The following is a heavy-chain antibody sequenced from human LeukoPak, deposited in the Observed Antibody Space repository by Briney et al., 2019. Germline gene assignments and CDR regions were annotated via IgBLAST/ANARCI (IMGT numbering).Heavy chain of an antibody. V-gene: IGHV3-48*04. D-gene: IGHD2-15*01. CDR2: ISSSSSTI. J-gene: IGHJ3*02. CDR1: GFTFSSYA. CDR3: ARGDIVVVVAATGDAFDI. Sequence: GGSLRLSCAASGFTFSSYAMSWVRQAPGKGLEWVSYISSSSSTIYYADSVKGRFTISRDNAKNSLYLQMNSLRAEDTAVYYCARGDIVVVVAATGDAFDIWGQGTMVTVSS.